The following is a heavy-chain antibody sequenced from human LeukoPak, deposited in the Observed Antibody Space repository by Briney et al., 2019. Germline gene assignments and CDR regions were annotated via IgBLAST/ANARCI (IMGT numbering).Heavy chain of an antibody. V-gene: IGHV3-53*01. D-gene: IGHD5-18*01. CDR3: ARLGSNTALDY. CDR2: IYSGGST. CDR1: GFTVSSNY. Sequence: AGGSLRLSCAASGFTVSSNYMSWVRQAPGKGLEWVSVIYSGGSTYYADSVKGRFTISRDNSKNTLYLQMNSLRAEDTAVYYCARLGSNTALDYWGQGTLVTVSS. J-gene: IGHJ4*02.